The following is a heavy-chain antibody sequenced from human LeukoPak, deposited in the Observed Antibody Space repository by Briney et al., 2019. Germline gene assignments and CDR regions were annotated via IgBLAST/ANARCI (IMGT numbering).Heavy chain of an antibody. D-gene: IGHD5-18*01. J-gene: IGHJ5*02. CDR1: GYTFTSYG. CDR2: ISAYNGNT. V-gene: IGHV1-18*01. CDR3: ARDASLIAMVTGWFDP. Sequence: GASVKVSCKASGYTFTSYGISWVRQAPGQGLEWMGWISAYNGNTNYAQKLPGRVTMTTDTSTSTAYMELRSLRSDDTAVYYCARDASLIAMVTGWFDPWGQGTLVTVSS.